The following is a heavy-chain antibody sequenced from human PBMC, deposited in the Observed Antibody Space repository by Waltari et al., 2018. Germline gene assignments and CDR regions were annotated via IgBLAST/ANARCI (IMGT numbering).Heavy chain of an antibody. D-gene: IGHD7-27*01. CDR3: SRHGEGADWGYFQY. J-gene: IGHJ1*01. V-gene: IGHV5-51*01. CDR1: GYNFNIYW. CDR2: GDPGDADN. Sequence: EVHLEQSGAEVKKPGESLRISCEASGYNFNIYWIGWVRQMPGKGLEWMGIGDPGDADNRYSPSFQGHVTISADKPVVTAYVQWHSMKASDTAIYYWSRHGEGADWGYFQYWGQGTLVTGSS.